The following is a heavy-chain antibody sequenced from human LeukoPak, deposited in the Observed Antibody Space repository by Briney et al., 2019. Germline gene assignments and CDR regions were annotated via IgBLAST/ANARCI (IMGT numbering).Heavy chain of an antibody. Sequence: PSETLSLTCTVSGGSISSHYWSWIRQPAGKGLEWIGRIYTSGSTNYNPSLKSRVTMSVDTSKNQFSLKLSSVTAADTAVYYCARARYGSGSYWNYYYYYYMDVWGKGTTVTVSS. V-gene: IGHV4-4*07. J-gene: IGHJ6*03. CDR2: IYTSGST. CDR3: ARARYGSGSYWNYYYYYYMDV. D-gene: IGHD3-10*01. CDR1: GGSISSHY.